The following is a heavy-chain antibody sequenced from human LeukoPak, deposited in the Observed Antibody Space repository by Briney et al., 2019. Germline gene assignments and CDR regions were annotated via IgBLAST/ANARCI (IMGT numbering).Heavy chain of an antibody. CDR1: GGTFSSYA. D-gene: IGHD3-10*01. V-gene: IGHV1-69*05. CDR2: FIPIFGTA. Sequence: SVKVSCKASGGTFSSYAISWVRQAPGQGLEWMGGFIPIFGTANYAQKFQGRVTITTDESTSTAYMELSSLRAEDTAVYYCARGTVVRGVIYHYYYMDGWGKGTTVTVSS. CDR3: ARGTVVRGVIYHYYYMDG. J-gene: IGHJ6*03.